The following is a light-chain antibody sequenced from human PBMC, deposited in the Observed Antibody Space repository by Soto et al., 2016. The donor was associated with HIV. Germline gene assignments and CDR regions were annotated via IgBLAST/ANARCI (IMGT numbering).Light chain of an antibody. CDR3: QQYYSNVPLS. Sequence: DIQMTQSPSTLSASVGDRVTITCRASQDITTWLAWYQQKPGKPPNLLIYKASNLQNGVPSRFSGSGSGTEFTLSINSLQPDDFATYYCQQYYSNVPLSFGGGTKVEIK. V-gene: IGKV1-5*03. J-gene: IGKJ4*01. CDR2: KAS. CDR1: QDITTW.